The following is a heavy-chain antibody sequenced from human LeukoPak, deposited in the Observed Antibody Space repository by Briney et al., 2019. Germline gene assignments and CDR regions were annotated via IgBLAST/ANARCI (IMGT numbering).Heavy chain of an antibody. D-gene: IGHD3-10*01. CDR3: ARPREGAGSLNFDY. V-gene: IGHV3-30*04. J-gene: IGHJ4*02. CDR2: ISYDGSNK. CDR1: GFTFSNYA. Sequence: GGSLRLSCAASGFTFSNYAMHWVRQAPGKGLEWVAVISYDGSNKYYADSVKGRFTISRDNSKNTLYLQMNSLRAEDTAVYYCARPREGAGSLNFDYWGQGTLVTVSS.